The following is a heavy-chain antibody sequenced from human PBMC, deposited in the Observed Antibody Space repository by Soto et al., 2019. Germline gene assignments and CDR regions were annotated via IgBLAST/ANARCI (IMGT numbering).Heavy chain of an antibody. D-gene: IGHD6-13*01. Sequence: SVKVSCKASGGTFSSYAISWVRQAPGQGLEWMGGIIPIFGTANYAQKFQGRVTITADESTSTAYMELSSLRSEDTAVYYCARGDVAAAGTAIYHYYGMDVWGQGTTVTVSS. CDR3: ARGDVAAAGTAIYHYYGMDV. CDR1: GGTFSSYA. J-gene: IGHJ6*02. CDR2: IIPIFGTA. V-gene: IGHV1-69*13.